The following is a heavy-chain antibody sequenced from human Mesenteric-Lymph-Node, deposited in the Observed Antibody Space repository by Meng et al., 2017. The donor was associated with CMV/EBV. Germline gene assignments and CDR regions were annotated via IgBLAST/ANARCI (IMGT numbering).Heavy chain of an antibody. V-gene: IGHV4-39*07. CDR3: ARDPLYDFWSGASVYYYYGMDV. D-gene: IGHD3-3*01. Sequence: GSLRLSCTVSGGSISSTDYFWGWIRQPPGEGLEWIGSIYYRGGTYYNPSLKSRVTMSIDTSKNQFSLKLSSVTAADTAVYYCARDPLYDFWSGASVYYYYGMDVWGQGTTVTVSS. CDR2: IYYRGGT. J-gene: IGHJ6*02. CDR1: GGSISSTDYF.